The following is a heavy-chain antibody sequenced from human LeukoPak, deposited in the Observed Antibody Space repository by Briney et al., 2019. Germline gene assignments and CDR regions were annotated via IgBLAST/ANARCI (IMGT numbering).Heavy chain of an antibody. CDR2: ISSSSSYI. D-gene: IGHD3-10*01. CDR1: GFTFNNAW. V-gene: IGHV3-21*01. Sequence: GGSLRLSCAASGFTFNNAWMSWVRQAPGKGLEWVSSISSSSSYIYYADSVKGRFTISRDNSKNTLYLQMNSLRAEDTAVYYCAKGDGSGSPPDYWGQGTLVTVSS. CDR3: AKGDGSGSPPDY. J-gene: IGHJ4*02.